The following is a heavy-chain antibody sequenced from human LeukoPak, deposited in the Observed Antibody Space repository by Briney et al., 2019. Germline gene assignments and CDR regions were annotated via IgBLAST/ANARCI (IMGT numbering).Heavy chain of an antibody. Sequence: ASVKVSCKASGYTFTSYGISWVRQAPGQGLEWMGWISAYNGNTNYAQKLQGRVTMTTDTSTSTAYMELRSLRSDDTAVYYCARGRLRYFDWLLGPASGRNDDFDYWGQGTLVTVSS. CDR3: ARGRLRYFDWLLGPASGRNDDFDY. CDR1: GYTFTSYG. J-gene: IGHJ4*02. D-gene: IGHD3-9*01. CDR2: ISAYNGNT. V-gene: IGHV1-18*01.